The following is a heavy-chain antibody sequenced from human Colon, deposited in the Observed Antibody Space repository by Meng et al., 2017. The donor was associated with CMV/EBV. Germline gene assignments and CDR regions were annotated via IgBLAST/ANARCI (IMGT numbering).Heavy chain of an antibody. D-gene: IGHD1-26*01. J-gene: IGHJ5*02. Sequence: GESLKISCAASGFTFSSYAMSWVRQTPGKGLEWVSTIDSSGAYIADSVKGRFTGSRDNFKNTLDLQMHSRRVEDAATYYCAKLMGNTRVDHWGQGTQVTVSS. CDR1: GFTFSSYA. V-gene: IGHV3-23*05. CDR2: IDSSGA. CDR3: AKLMGNTRVDH.